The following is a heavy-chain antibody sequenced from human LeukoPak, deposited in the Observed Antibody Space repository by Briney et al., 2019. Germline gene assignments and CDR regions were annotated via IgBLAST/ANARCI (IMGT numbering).Heavy chain of an antibody. J-gene: IGHJ4*02. V-gene: IGHV4-59*01. CDR3: ARGVLRFLEWHFDY. D-gene: IGHD3-3*01. CDR2: IYYSGST. Sequence: SETLSLTCTVSGGSISSYYGSWIRQPPGKGLEWIGYIYYSGSTNYNPSLKSRVTISVDTSKNQFSLKLSSVTAADTAVYYCARGVLRFLEWHFDYWGQGTLVTVSS. CDR1: GGSISSYY.